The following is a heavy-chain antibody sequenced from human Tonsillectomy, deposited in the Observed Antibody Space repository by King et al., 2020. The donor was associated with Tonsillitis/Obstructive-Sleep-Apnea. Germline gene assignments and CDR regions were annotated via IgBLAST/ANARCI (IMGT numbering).Heavy chain of an antibody. CDR2: IHYSGRT. Sequence: VQLQESGPGLVKPSETLSLTCTVSGGSISSYYWSWIRQPPGKGLEWIGYIHYSGRTNYNPSLKSRVTISVDTSKNHFSLKQSTVTAADTAVYYCARSPYGGNSVNFDYWGQGTLVTVSS. J-gene: IGHJ4*02. D-gene: IGHD4-23*01. V-gene: IGHV4-59*08. CDR3: ARSPYGGNSVNFDY. CDR1: GGSISSYY.